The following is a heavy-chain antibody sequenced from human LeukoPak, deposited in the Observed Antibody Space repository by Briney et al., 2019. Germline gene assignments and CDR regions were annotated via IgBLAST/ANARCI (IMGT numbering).Heavy chain of an antibody. CDR3: VRESVRDYYFDY. V-gene: IGHV3-49*04. CDR1: GFRFGGYA. CDR2: IRSKAVYGTS. J-gene: IGHJ4*02. D-gene: IGHD3-10*02. Sequence: GGSLRLSCRGSGFRFGGYALSWVRQAPGKGLEWVGFIRSKAVYGTSEYAASVEGRFTISSDESNSIAYLQMNSLTTEDTAVYFCVRESVRDYYFDYWGQGNLVTVSS.